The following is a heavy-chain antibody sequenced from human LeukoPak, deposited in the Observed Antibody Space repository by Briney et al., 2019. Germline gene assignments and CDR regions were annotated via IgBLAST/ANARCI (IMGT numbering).Heavy chain of an antibody. Sequence: GGSLRLSCAASGFTFSDYDMHCVRQATGKGLEWVSAIGTAGDTYYTGSVKGRFTISRENAKNSLYLQMNSLRAGDTAVYYCARVAKERVGGVYYFDYWGQGTLVTVSS. V-gene: IGHV3-13*01. CDR3: ARVAKERVGGVYYFDY. J-gene: IGHJ4*02. D-gene: IGHD1-1*01. CDR1: GFTFSDYD. CDR2: IGTAGDT.